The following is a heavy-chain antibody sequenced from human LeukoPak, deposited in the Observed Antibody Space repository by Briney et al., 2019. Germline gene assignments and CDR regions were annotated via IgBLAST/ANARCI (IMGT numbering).Heavy chain of an antibody. V-gene: IGHV4-59*01. CDR2: IYYSGGT. Sequence: PSETLSLTCTVSGVSISGYYWTWIRKPPGKGLEWIGYIYYSGGTNYNPSLKSRVTISVDTSKNQFSLKLSSVTAADTAVYYCARDRAAAGTFGFDPWGQGTLVTVSS. CDR1: GVSISGYY. D-gene: IGHD6-13*01. J-gene: IGHJ5*02. CDR3: ARDRAAAGTFGFDP.